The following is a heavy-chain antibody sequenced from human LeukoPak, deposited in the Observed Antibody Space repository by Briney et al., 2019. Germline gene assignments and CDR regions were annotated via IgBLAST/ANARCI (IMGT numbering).Heavy chain of an antibody. J-gene: IGHJ6*02. Sequence: PSETLSLTCTVSGGSISSGGYYWSWIRQPPGKGLEWIGYIYYSGSTYYNPSLKSRVTVSVDTSKNQFSLKLSSVTAADTAVYYCARSKQQLGRGYYYYGMDVWGQGTTVTVSS. CDR1: GGSISSGGYY. D-gene: IGHD6-13*01. CDR2: IYYSGST. V-gene: IGHV4-30-4*08. CDR3: ARSKQQLGRGYYYYGMDV.